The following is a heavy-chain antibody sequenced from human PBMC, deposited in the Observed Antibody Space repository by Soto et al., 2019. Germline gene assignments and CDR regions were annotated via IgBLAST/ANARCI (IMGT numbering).Heavy chain of an antibody. CDR1: GGTFSSYA. CDR2: IIPIFGTA. Sequence: PVKVYWKASGGTFSSYAISWVRQAPVQGLEWMGGIIPIFGTANYAQKFQGRVTITADESTSTSYMELSSLRSEDTAVYYCARGGVVPSALIDYYYYVMDVCTQGTTVIVSS. D-gene: IGHD2-2*01. V-gene: IGHV1-69*13. CDR3: ARGGVVPSALIDYYYYVMDV. J-gene: IGHJ6*02.